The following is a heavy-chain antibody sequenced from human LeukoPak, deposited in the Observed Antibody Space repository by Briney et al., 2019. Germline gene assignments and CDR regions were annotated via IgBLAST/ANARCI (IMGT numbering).Heavy chain of an antibody. D-gene: IGHD6-13*01. CDR2: ISANGENT. J-gene: IGHJ4*02. V-gene: IGHV3-43*02. Sequence: GGSLRLSCTASGFTFDAYAMYWVRQAPGKGLEWVSLISANGENTYYADSVKGRFAISRDTSKNSLYLQMNSLRAEDTAVYYCASLMEQLAQSGDYWGQGTLVTVSS. CDR3: ASLMEQLAQSGDY. CDR1: GFTFDAYA.